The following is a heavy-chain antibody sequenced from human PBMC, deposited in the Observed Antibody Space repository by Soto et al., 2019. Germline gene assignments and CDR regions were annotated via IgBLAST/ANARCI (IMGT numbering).Heavy chain of an antibody. CDR1: GFTFSSNY. V-gene: IGHV3-66*01. Sequence: GGSLRLSGAASGFTFSSNYRSGVRQAPGKGLEWVSVIYSGGSTYYADSVKGRFTISRDNSKNTLYLQMNSLRAEDTAVYYCARDPGIAAAGRSDAFDIWGQGTMVTVSS. D-gene: IGHD6-13*01. CDR3: ARDPGIAAAGRSDAFDI. J-gene: IGHJ3*02. CDR2: IYSGGST.